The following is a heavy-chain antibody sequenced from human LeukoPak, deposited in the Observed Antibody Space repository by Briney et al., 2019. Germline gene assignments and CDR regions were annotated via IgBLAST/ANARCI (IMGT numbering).Heavy chain of an antibody. V-gene: IGHV4-59*08. CDR2: IYYSGST. CDR1: GDSMSSYY. CDR3: ARQNSGARLNV. J-gene: IGHJ6*02. Sequence: TETLSLTCTVSGDSMSSYYWSWIRQPPGKGLEWIGHIYYSGSTDYNPSLKSRLTISVDTSKNQFSLQLSSVTAADTAVYFCARQNSGARLNVWGQGTTVTVSS. D-gene: IGHD6-25*01.